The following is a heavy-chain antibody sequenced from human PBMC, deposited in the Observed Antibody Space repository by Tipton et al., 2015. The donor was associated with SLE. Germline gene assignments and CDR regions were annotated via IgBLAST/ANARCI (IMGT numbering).Heavy chain of an antibody. J-gene: IGHJ4*02. V-gene: IGHV4-34*01. Sequence: TLSLTCSVSGGSISSHHWSWIRQPPGKGLEWIGEINHSGSTNYNPSLKSRVTISVDTSKNQFSLKLSSVTAADTAVYYCARGLSMVRGVIGYWGQGTLVTVSS. CDR1: GGSISSHH. CDR3: ARGLSMVRGVIGY. CDR2: INHSGST. D-gene: IGHD3-10*01.